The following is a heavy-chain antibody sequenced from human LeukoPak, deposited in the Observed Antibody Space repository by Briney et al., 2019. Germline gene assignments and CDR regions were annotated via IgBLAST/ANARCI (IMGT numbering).Heavy chain of an antibody. J-gene: IGHJ4*02. D-gene: IGHD2-15*01. CDR1: GFTFSNAW. CDR2: TKSKTDGGTT. Sequence: GGSLSLSCAASGFTFSNAWMSWVRQAPGKGLKWVGRTKSKTDGGTTDYAAPVKGRFTISRDDSKNTLYMQMNSLKTEDTAVYYCTTDPTDGYCSGGSCYGSTDWGQGTLVTVSS. CDR3: TTDPTDGYCSGGSCYGSTD. V-gene: IGHV3-15*01.